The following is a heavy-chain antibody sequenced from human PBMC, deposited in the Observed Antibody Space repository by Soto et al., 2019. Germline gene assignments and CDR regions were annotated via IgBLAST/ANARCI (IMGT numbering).Heavy chain of an antibody. J-gene: IGHJ6*02. CDR1: GFTFSDYY. V-gene: IGHV3-11*06. D-gene: IGHD2-2*01. CDR3: ARDGGEIIPAAIGGGYGMDV. CDR2: ISGRNTYT. Sequence: QVQLVESGGGLVKPGGSLRLSCAASGFTFSDYYMSWIRQAPGKGLEWVSYISGRNTYTNYADSVKGRFTVSIDNAKNSLFLEMNSLRVEDTAVYYCARDGGEIIPAAIGGGYGMDVWGQGTTVIVSS.